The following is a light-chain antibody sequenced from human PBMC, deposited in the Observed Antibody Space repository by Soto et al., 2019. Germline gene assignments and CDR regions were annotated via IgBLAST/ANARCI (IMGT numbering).Light chain of an antibody. Sequence: DIVLTQSPATLSVSPGERATLSCRASQSISSLLAWYQQKPGQAPRLLIYSASTRATGIPARFSGSGSGADFTLTISSLQSEDFAVYYCQQYYDWPITFGQGTRLDIK. CDR3: QQYYDWPIT. V-gene: IGKV3-15*01. CDR1: QSISSL. CDR2: SAS. J-gene: IGKJ5*01.